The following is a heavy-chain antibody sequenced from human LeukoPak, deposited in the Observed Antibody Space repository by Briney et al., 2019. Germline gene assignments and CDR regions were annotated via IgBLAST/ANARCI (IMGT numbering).Heavy chain of an antibody. V-gene: IGHV3-48*03. CDR2: ISSSGSTI. D-gene: IGHD5-18*01. CDR1: GFTFSSYE. CDR3: ARDHAQGNSYGYRPFDY. Sequence: GGSLRLSCAASGFTFSSYEMNWVRQAPGKGLEWVSYISSSGSTIYYADSVKGRFTISRDNAKNSLYLQMNSLRAEDTALYYCARDHAQGNSYGYRPFDYWGQGTLVTVSS. J-gene: IGHJ4*02.